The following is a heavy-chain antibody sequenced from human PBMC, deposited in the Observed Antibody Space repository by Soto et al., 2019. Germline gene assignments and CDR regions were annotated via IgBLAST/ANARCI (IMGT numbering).Heavy chain of an antibody. J-gene: IGHJ4*02. CDR1: GGSFSGYY. CDR3: ARVGSVTTSQMLTFDY. V-gene: IGHV4-34*01. D-gene: IGHD4-17*01. Sequence: SETLSLTCAVYGGSFSGYYWSWIRQPPGKGLEWIGEINHSGSTNYNPSLKSRVTISVDTSKNQFSLKLSSVTAADTAVYYCARVGSVTTSQMLTFDYWGQGTLVTVSS. CDR2: INHSGST.